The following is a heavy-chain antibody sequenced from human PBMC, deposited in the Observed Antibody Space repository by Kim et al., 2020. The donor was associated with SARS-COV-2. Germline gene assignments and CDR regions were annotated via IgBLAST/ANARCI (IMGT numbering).Heavy chain of an antibody. J-gene: IGHJ4*02. CDR3: AKGSVGDGPVG. CDR2: ISYDGSNK. D-gene: IGHD1-26*01. Sequence: GGSLRLSCAASGFTFSSYDIHWVRQAPGKGLEWVAVISYDGSNKYYADSVKGRFTISRDNSKNTLYLQMNSLRAEDTALYYCAKGSVGDGPVGWGQGTLVTVSS. CDR1: GFTFSSYD. V-gene: IGHV3-30*18.